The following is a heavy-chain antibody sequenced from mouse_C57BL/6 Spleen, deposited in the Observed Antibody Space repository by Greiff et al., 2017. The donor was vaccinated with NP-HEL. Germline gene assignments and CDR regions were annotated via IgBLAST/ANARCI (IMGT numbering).Heavy chain of an antibody. J-gene: IGHJ4*01. V-gene: IGHV2-2*01. CDR1: GFSLTSYG. CDR3: ASIYYDYDYAMDY. D-gene: IGHD2-4*01. Sequence: QVQLKQSGPGLVQPSQSLSITCTVSGFSLTSYGVHWVRQSPGKGLEWLGVIWSGGSTDYNAAFISRLSISKDNSKSQVFFQMNSLQADDTAIYYCASIYYDYDYAMDYWGQGTSVTVSA. CDR2: IWSGGST.